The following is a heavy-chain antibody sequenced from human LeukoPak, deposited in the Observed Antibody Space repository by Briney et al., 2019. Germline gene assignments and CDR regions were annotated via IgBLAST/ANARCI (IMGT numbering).Heavy chain of an antibody. CDR2: ISSSSTYI. CDR1: GFSFSSYS. J-gene: IGHJ4*02. V-gene: IGHV3-21*01. CDR3: ARGVLPLRSRQCAYFFDF. D-gene: IGHD2-15*01. Sequence: GGSLRLSCAASGFSFSSYSMSWVRQAPGKGLEWVSSISSSSTYIYYADSVKGRFTISRDNAKNSLYLQMNSLRDEDTAVYYCARGVLPLRSRQCAYFFDFCGQGTLITVSS.